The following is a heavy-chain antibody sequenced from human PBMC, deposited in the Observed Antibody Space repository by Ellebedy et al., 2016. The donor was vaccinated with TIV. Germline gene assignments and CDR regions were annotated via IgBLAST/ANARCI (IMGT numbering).Heavy chain of an antibody. CDR1: GFTFSSYA. CDR2: ISYDGSNK. CDR3: ARATQDGYNSWAFDY. Sequence: GESLKISCAASGFTFSSYAMHWVRQAPGKGLEWVAVISYDGSNKYYADSVKGRFTISRDNSKNTLYLQMNSLRAEDTAVYYCARATQDGYNSWAFDYWGQGTLVTVSS. V-gene: IGHV3-30*01. D-gene: IGHD5-24*01. J-gene: IGHJ4*02.